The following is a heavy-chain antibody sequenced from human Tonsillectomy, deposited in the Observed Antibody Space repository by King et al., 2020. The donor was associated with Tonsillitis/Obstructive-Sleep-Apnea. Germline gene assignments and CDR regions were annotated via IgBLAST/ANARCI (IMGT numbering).Heavy chain of an antibody. D-gene: IGHD1-26*01. CDR1: GFTFSSYA. Sequence: VQLVESGGGVVQPGRSLRLSCAASGFTFSSYAMHWVRQAPGKGLEWVAVILYDGSNKYYADSVKGRCTISRDNSKNTLYLQMNSLRAEDTAVYYCSRVSDSAADYYYYFYMDVWQRDHGHRLL. CDR2: ILYDGSNK. J-gene: IGHJ6*03. CDR3: SRVSDSAADYYYYFYMDV. V-gene: IGHV3-30*04.